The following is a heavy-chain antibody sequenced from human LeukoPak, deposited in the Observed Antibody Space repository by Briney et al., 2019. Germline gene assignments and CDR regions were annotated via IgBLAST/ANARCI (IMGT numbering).Heavy chain of an antibody. V-gene: IGHV4-34*01. J-gene: IGHJ4*02. CDR1: GGSFSGYY. Sequence: SETLSLTCAVYGGSFSGYYWSWIRQPPGKGLEWIEEINHSGSTNYNPSLKSRVTISVDTSKNQFSLKLSSVTAADTAVYYCATPSFYSGSYLGGFDYWGQGTLVTVSS. D-gene: IGHD1-26*01. CDR2: INHSGST. CDR3: ATPSFYSGSYLGGFDY.